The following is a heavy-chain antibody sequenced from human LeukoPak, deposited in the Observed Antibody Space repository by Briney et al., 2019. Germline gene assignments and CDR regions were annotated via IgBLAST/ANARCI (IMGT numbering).Heavy chain of an antibody. V-gene: IGHV3-33*01. D-gene: IGHD5-12*01. CDR2: IWYDESNK. CDR3: ARERLVATLGWFDP. CDR1: GFTFSSYG. Sequence: GRSLRLSCAASGFTFSSYGMHWVRQAPGKGLEWVAVIWYDESNKYYADSVKGRFTISRDNSKNTLYLQMNSLRAEDTAVYYCARERLVATLGWFDPWGQGTLVTVSS. J-gene: IGHJ5*02.